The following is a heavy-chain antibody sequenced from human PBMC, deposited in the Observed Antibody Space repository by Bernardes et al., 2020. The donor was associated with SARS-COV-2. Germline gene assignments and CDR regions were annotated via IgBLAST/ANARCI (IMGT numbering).Heavy chain of an antibody. CDR3: VKGEYSYYFDY. CDR2: ISNNGGSI. Sequence: GGSLRLSCSASGFTFSRYAMHWVRQAPGNGLEFVSGISNNGGSIYYADSVKGRFTISRDSSKSTLFLQMSSLRSEDTAVYFCVKGEYSYYFDYWGQGTLVTGSS. V-gene: IGHV3-64D*06. D-gene: IGHD2-15*01. CDR1: GFTFSRYA. J-gene: IGHJ4*02.